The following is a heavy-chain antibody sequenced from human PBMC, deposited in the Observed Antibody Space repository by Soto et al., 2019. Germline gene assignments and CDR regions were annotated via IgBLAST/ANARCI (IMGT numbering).Heavy chain of an antibody. D-gene: IGHD2-2*01. J-gene: IGHJ5*02. CDR3: ARVRQYCSGTSCYLDP. CDR2: IHHSGTT. CDR1: GGSISSSNW. V-gene: IGHV4-4*02. Sequence: PSETLSLTCAVSGGSISSSNWWHWVRQPPGKGLEWIGEIHHSGTTNYNPSLKSRVAISVDKSKNQFSLKLNSVTAADTAVYYCARVRQYCSGTSCYLDPWGQGTLVTVSP.